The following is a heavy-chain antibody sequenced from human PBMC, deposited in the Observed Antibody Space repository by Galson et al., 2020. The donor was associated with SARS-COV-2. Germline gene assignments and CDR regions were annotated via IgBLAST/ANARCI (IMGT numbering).Heavy chain of an antibody. CDR1: GFTFSSYA. D-gene: IGHD2-15*01. CDR2: ISYDGSNK. V-gene: IGHV3-30-3*01. J-gene: IGHJ6*02. Sequence: GESLKISCAASGFTFSSYAMHWVRQAPGKGLEWVAVISYDGSNKYYADSVKGRFTISRDNSKNTLYLQMNSLRAEDTAVYYCASAAKGNYYDGMDVWGQGTTVTVSS. CDR3: ASAAKGNYYDGMDV.